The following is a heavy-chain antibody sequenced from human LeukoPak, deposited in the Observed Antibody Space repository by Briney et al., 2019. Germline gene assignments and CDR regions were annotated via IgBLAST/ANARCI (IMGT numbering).Heavy chain of an antibody. V-gene: IGHV1-69*13. J-gene: IGHJ4*02. CDR3: AAGGAYEFRDDY. CDR2: VIPIYGRA. CDR1: GGSFTSYS. Sequence: GASVKVFCKASGGSFTSYSISWVRQAPGQGLEWMGKVIPIYGRANYGQKFQGRVTITADELTTTSYMELSSLTAEDMAVYYCAAGGAYEFRDDYWGQGTLVTVSS. D-gene: IGHD3-3*01.